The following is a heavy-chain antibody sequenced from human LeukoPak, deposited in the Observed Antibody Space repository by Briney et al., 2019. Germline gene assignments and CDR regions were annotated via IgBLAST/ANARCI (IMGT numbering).Heavy chain of an antibody. CDR1: GFTFTNYW. D-gene: IGHD1-7*01. J-gene: IGHJ5*02. CDR2: IYPGDFDT. CDR3: AKRRRDELQSLNWFDP. V-gene: IGHV5-51*01. Sequence: GESLKISCQGFGFTFTNYWIGWVRQMPGKGLEWMGIIYPGDFDTQYSPPFQGRVAISADKSISTVYLQWSSLKASDTAMYYCAKRRRDELQSLNWFDPWGQGTLVIVSS.